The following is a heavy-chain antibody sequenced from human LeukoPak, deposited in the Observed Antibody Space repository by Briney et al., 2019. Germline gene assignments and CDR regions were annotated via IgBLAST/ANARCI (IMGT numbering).Heavy chain of an antibody. CDR2: TYYRSKWYN. Sequence: SQTLSLTCAISGDSVSSNSAAWNWIKQSPSRGLEWLGRTYYRSKWYNDYAVSVKSRITINPDTSKNQFSLQLNSVTPEGTAVYYCARVQYSSSSANLPFDYWAREPWSPSPQ. V-gene: IGHV6-1*01. J-gene: IGHJ4*02. D-gene: IGHD6-6*01. CDR3: ARVQYSSSSANLPFDY. CDR1: GDSVSSNSAA.